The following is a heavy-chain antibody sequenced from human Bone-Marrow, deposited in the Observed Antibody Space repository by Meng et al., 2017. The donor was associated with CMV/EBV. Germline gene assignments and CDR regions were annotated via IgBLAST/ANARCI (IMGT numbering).Heavy chain of an antibody. Sequence: GESLKISCAASGFTFSSYWMSWIRQAPGKGLEWVSYITSSGSIIYYADSVKGRFTISRDNAKNSLYLQMNSLRAEDTAVYYCARARYDSSGYFDYWGQGTLVTVSS. CDR1: GFTFSSYW. V-gene: IGHV3-11*04. CDR2: ITSSGSII. CDR3: ARARYDSSGYFDY. J-gene: IGHJ4*02. D-gene: IGHD3-22*01.